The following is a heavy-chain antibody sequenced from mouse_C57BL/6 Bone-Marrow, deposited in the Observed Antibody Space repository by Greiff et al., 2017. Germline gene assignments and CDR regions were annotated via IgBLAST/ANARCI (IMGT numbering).Heavy chain of an antibody. CDR1: GYTFTEST. CDR2: FYPGRGSI. D-gene: IGHD2-1*01. CDR3: ARHEERKYYGNPFAY. J-gene: IGHJ3*01. V-gene: IGHV1-62-2*01. Sequence: VKLMESGAELVKPGASVKLSCKASGYTFTESTIHWVKQRSGQGLEWIGWFYPGRGSIKYNEKFKDKATLTADKSSSTVYMELSRLTSEDSAVYFCARHEERKYYGNPFAYWGQGTLVTVSA.